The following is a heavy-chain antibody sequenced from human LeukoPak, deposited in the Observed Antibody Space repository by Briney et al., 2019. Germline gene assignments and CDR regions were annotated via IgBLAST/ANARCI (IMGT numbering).Heavy chain of an antibody. CDR2: IYHSGST. V-gene: IGHV4-30-2*01. J-gene: IGHJ4*02. CDR1: GGSISSGGYY. D-gene: IGHD3-10*01. Sequence: SETLSLTCTVSGGSISSGGYYWSWIRQPPGKGLEWIGYIYHSGSTYYNPSLKSRVTISVDRSKNQFSLKLSSVTAADTAVYYCARYGETMVRGVDYFDYWGQGTLVTVSS. CDR3: ARYGETMVRGVDYFDY.